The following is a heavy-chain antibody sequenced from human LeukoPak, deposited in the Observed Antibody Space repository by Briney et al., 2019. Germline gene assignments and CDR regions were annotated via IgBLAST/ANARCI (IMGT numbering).Heavy chain of an antibody. D-gene: IGHD5-24*01. Sequence: GRSLRLSCAASGFTFDDYAMHWARQAPGKGLEWVSGISWNSGSIGYADSVKGRFTISRDNARNSLYLQMNSLRAEDTALYYCAKDMERLQFYYYYYGMDVWGQGTTVTVSS. J-gene: IGHJ6*02. CDR3: AKDMERLQFYYYYYGMDV. CDR2: ISWNSGSI. CDR1: GFTFDDYA. V-gene: IGHV3-9*01.